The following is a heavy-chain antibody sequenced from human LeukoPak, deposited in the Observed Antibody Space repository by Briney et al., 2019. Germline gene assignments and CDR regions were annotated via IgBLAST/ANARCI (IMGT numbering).Heavy chain of an antibody. Sequence: ASVKVSCKASGYTFTSYDINWVRQATGQGLEWMGWMNPNSGNTGYAQKFQGRVTMTRNTSISTAYMELSSLRAEDTAVYYCARSSRRATSDGGRFVSSRYYYMDVWGKGTTVTVSS. D-gene: IGHD3-10*01. CDR1: GYTFTSYD. CDR3: ARSSRRATSDGGRFVSSRYYYMDV. J-gene: IGHJ6*03. V-gene: IGHV1-8*01. CDR2: MNPNSGNT.